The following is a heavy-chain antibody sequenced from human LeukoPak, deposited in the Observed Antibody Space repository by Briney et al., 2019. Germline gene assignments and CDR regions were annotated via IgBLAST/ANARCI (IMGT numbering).Heavy chain of an antibody. Sequence: GGSLRLSCAASGFIFNNYGLIWVRQAPGKGLEWVSAISNDGGGTQYADFVVGRFTISRDNSKNTLFLQMSSLRAEDTALYYCAKGALGDPPFDFDYWGQGTLVTVSS. J-gene: IGHJ4*02. CDR3: AKGALGDPPFDFDY. D-gene: IGHD3-16*01. CDR2: ISNDGGGT. CDR1: GFIFNNYG. V-gene: IGHV3-23*01.